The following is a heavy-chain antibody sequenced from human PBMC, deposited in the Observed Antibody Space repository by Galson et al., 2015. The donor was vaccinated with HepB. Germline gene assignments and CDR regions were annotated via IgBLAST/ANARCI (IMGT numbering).Heavy chain of an antibody. CDR1: GFTFSSYS. CDR2: ISSSSSTI. CDR3: ASYSNYVGTSFDY. J-gene: IGHJ4*02. D-gene: IGHD4-11*01. V-gene: IGHV3-48*01. Sequence: SLRLSCAASGFTFSSYSMNWVRQAPGKGLEWVSYISSSSSTIYYADSVKGRFTISRDNAKNSLYLQMNSLRAEDTAVYYCASYSNYVGTSFDYWGQGTLVTVSS.